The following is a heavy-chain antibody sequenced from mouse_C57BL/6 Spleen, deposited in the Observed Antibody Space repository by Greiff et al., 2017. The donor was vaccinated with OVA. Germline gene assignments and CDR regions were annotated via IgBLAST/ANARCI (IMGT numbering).Heavy chain of an antibody. D-gene: IGHD2-4*01. CDR1: GFTFSDYG. J-gene: IGHJ4*01. V-gene: IGHV5-17*01. Sequence: EVQGVESGGGLVKPGGSLKLSCAASGFTFSDYGMHWVRQAPEKGLEWVAYISSGSSTIYYADTVKGRFTISRDNAKNTLFLQVTSLRSEDTAMYYCARIYDYGDYYAMDYWGQGTSVTVSS. CDR3: ARIYDYGDYYAMDY. CDR2: ISSGSSTI.